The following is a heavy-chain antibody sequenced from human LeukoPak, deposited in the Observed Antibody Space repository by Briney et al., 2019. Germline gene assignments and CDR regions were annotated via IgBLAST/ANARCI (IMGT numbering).Heavy chain of an antibody. Sequence: PSETLSLTCTVSGGSLSSSGYYWGWIRQPPGKGLEWIGCIYYSVNTYYNSSLKSRDTISVDTSKNQFSLKLNSVTAADTAVYYCARLRYCSGGTCYHDYWGQGTLVTVSS. D-gene: IGHD2-15*01. CDR1: GGSLSSSGYY. J-gene: IGHJ4*02. V-gene: IGHV4-39*01. CDR2: IYYSVNT. CDR3: ARLRYCSGGTCYHDY.